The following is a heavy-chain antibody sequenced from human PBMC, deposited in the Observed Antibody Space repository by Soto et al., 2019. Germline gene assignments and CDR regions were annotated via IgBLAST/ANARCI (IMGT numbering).Heavy chain of an antibody. CDR2: INHSGST. Sequence: SETLSLTCAVYGGSFSGYYWSWIRQPPGKGLEWIGEINHSGSTNYNPSLKSRVTISVDTSKNQFSLKLSSVTAADTAVYYCARNAGVWGFDIWGQGTMVTVSS. CDR3: ARNAGVWGFDI. V-gene: IGHV4-34*01. D-gene: IGHD7-27*01. CDR1: GGSFSGYY. J-gene: IGHJ3*02.